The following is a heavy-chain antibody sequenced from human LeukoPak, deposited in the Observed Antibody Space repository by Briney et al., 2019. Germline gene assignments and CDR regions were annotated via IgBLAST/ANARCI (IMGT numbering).Heavy chain of an antibody. J-gene: IGHJ3*02. CDR1: GGSISNGRYS. D-gene: IGHD6-13*01. V-gene: IGHV4-30-2*01. CDR3: ARGLAAAGPRRDAFDI. CDR2: IYHSGST. Sequence: PSETLSLICAVSGGSISNGRYSWSSIPQPPGKGLEWIGYIYHSGSTYYNPSLKSRVTISVDRSKNQFSLKLSSVTAADTAVYYCARGLAAAGPRRDAFDIWGQGTMVTVSS.